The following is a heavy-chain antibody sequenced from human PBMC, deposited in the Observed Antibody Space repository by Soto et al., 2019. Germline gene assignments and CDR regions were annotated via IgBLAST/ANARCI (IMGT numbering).Heavy chain of an antibody. J-gene: IGHJ5*02. CDR2: INPRVGTT. D-gene: IGHD1-7*01. Sequence: GASVKVSCKASGYTFTSYDINWVRQAPGQGLEWLGIINPRVGTTSYAQKFEGRVTMTRDTSTSTVYMELSSLRSEDTAVYYCARVRRITGTMQDNWFDPWGRGTLVTVSS. CDR3: ARVRRITGTMQDNWFDP. CDR1: GYTFTSYD. V-gene: IGHV1-46*01.